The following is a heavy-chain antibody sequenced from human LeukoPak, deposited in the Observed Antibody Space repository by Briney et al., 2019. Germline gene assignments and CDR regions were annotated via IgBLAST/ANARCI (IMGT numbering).Heavy chain of an antibody. V-gene: IGHV4-59*01. Sequence: SETLSLTCTVSGGSISSYYWSWIRQPPGKGLEWIGYIYYSGSTNYNPSLKSRVTISVDTSKNQFSLKLSSVTAADTAVYYCARASKWPIFDYWGQGTLVTVSS. CDR1: GGSISSYY. D-gene: IGHD5-12*01. J-gene: IGHJ4*02. CDR3: ARASKWPIFDY. CDR2: IYYSGST.